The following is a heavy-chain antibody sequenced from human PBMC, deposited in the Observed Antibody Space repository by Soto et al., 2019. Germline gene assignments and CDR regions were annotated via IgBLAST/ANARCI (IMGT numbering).Heavy chain of an antibody. CDR3: ARPSVAGTWGPFDY. CDR1: GGSISTYY. D-gene: IGHD6-19*01. V-gene: IGHV4-59*08. CDR2: VYYSGTT. J-gene: IGHJ4*02. Sequence: PSETLSLTCTVSGGSISTYYWSWIRQPPGKGLEWIGHVYYSGTTNYYASLKSRVTISVDTSKNQFSLKLTSVTAADTAVYYCARPSVAGTWGPFDYWGQGTLVTVSS.